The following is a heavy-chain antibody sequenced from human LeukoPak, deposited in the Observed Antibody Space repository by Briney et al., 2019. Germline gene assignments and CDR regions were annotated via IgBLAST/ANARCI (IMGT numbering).Heavy chain of an antibody. CDR2: ISSSGSTI. V-gene: IGHV3-48*03. CDR1: GFTFSSYE. Sequence: GGSLRLSCAASGFTFSSYEMNWVRQAPGKGLEWVSYISSSGSTIYYADSVKGRFTISRDNAKNSLYLQMSSLRAEDTAVYYCARDSNPYYYDSSGHGYFQHWGQGTLVTVSS. J-gene: IGHJ1*01. CDR3: ARDSNPYYYDSSGHGYFQH. D-gene: IGHD3-22*01.